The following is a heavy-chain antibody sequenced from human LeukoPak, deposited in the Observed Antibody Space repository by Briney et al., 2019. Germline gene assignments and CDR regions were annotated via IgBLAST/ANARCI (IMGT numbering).Heavy chain of an antibody. CDR3: ARGASSSP. V-gene: IGHV3-7*03. CDR1: GFTFSTFW. Sequence: TGGSLRLSCEASGFTFSTFWMTWVRQVPGKGLEWVANIKQDGSERNYVDSVKGRFTISRDNAKNSLYLQMNSLRAEDTAVYYCARGASSSPWGQGTLVTVSP. D-gene: IGHD6-13*01. J-gene: IGHJ5*02. CDR2: IKQDGSER.